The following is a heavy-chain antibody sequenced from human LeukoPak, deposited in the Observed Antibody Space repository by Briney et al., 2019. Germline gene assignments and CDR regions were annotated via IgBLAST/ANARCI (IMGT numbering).Heavy chain of an antibody. CDR2: ISDSGST. D-gene: IGHD4-11*01. V-gene: IGHV4-34*01. Sequence: SETLSLTCAVYGGSFSGYYWSWIRQPPGKGLEWIGEISDSGSTNYNPALKIRVTISVDTSRNQFSLRLNSVTAADTAVYYCARGLRFSSTAKRRKWFDPWGQGTLVTVSS. CDR3: ARGLRFSSTAKRRKWFDP. CDR1: GGSFSGYY. J-gene: IGHJ5*02.